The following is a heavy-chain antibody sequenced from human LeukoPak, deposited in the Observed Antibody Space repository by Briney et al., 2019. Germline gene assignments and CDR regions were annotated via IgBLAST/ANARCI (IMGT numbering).Heavy chain of an antibody. CDR3: ASTTPATAKTFDY. J-gene: IGHJ4*02. CDR1: GGSISSYY. D-gene: IGHD2-21*02. Sequence: SETLSLTCTVSGGSISSYYWSWIRQPPGKGLEWIGYIYCSGSTNYNPSLKSRVTISVDTSKNQFSLKLSSVTAADTAVYYCASTTPATAKTFDYWGQGTLVTVSS. V-gene: IGHV4-59*01. CDR2: IYCSGST.